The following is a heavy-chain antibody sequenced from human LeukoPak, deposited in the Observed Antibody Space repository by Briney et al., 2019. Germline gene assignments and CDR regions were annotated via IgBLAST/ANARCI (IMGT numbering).Heavy chain of an antibody. CDR2: LSGSGGST. CDR3: AKCKSMVRGVIGAFDI. J-gene: IGHJ3*02. V-gene: IGHV3-23*01. Sequence: GGSLRLSCAASGVTFSSYAMSWVRHAPGKGLEWVSALSGSGGSTYYTDSVKGRLPISQDNSKNKLYLQMNSLRAEDTAVYYCAKCKSMVRGVIGAFDIWGEGTMVSVSS. D-gene: IGHD3-10*01. CDR1: GVTFSSYA.